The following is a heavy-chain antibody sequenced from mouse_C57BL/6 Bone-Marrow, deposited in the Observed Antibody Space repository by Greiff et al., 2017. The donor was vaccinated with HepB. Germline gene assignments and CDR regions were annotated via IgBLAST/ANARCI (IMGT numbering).Heavy chain of an antibody. D-gene: IGHD1-1*01. CDR3: ARPRVGLDYYGSSYVGDYAMDY. V-gene: IGHV1-64*01. CDR1: GYTFTSYW. J-gene: IGHJ4*01. CDR2: IHPNSGST. Sequence: QVQLQQSGAELVKPGASVKLSCKASGYTFTSYWMHWVKQRPGQGLEWIGMIHPNSGSTNYNEKFKSKATLTVDKSSSTAYMQLSSLTSEDSAVYYCARPRVGLDYYGSSYVGDYAMDYWGQGTSVTVSS.